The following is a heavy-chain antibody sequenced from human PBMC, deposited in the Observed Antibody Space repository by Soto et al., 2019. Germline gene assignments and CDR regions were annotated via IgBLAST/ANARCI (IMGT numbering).Heavy chain of an antibody. CDR3: ARAGITIFGVVTTYYMDV. CDR2: ISSSSRTI. Sequence: GGSLRLSCAASGFTFSSYTMNWVRQAPGKALEWVSYISSSSRTIYYADSVKGRFTISRDNAKNSLYLQMNSLRAEDTAVYYCARAGITIFGVVTTYYMDVWGKGTTVTVSS. J-gene: IGHJ6*03. V-gene: IGHV3-48*01. D-gene: IGHD3-3*01. CDR1: GFTFSSYT.